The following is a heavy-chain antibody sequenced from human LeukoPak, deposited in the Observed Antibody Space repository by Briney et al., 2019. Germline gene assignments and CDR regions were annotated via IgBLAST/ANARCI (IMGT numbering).Heavy chain of an antibody. D-gene: IGHD2-15*01. V-gene: IGHV3-23*01. CDR2: ISGSGGST. CDR3: AKDDIVVVVAATSFDY. Sequence: GGSLRLSCAASGFTFSSYAMSWVRQAPGKGLEWVSAISGSGGSTYYADSVKGRFTISRENSKNTLYLQMNSLRAEDTAVYYCAKDDIVVVVAATSFDYWGQGTLVTVSS. J-gene: IGHJ4*02. CDR1: GFTFSSYA.